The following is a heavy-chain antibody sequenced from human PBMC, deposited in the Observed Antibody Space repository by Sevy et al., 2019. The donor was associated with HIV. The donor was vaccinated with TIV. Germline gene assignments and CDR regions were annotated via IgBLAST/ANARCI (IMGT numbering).Heavy chain of an antibody. J-gene: IGHJ4*02. V-gene: IGHV3-21*03. D-gene: IGHD3-22*01. Sequence: GGSLRLSCAASGFTFSYYTMNWVRQAPGKELEWVSSICSGSSYIFYADSMKGRFTVSRDNAKNSLFLQMNSLRVEDTALYYCARSTDYYDNSGYDSWGRGTLVTVSS. CDR1: GFTFSYYT. CDR2: ICSGSSYI. CDR3: ARSTDYYDNSGYDS.